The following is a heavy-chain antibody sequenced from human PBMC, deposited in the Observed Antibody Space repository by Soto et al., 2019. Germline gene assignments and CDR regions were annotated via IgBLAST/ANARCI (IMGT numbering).Heavy chain of an antibody. Sequence: SVKVSCKASGCTFSSYAISWVRQAPGQGLEWMGGIVPIFGTANYAQKFQGRVTITADESTSTAYMELSSLRSEDTAVYYCARGEGVITHFDYWGQGTLGSVSS. CDR2: IVPIFGTA. J-gene: IGHJ4*02. V-gene: IGHV1-69*13. CDR1: GCTFSSYA. CDR3: ARGEGVITHFDY. D-gene: IGHD3-16*01.